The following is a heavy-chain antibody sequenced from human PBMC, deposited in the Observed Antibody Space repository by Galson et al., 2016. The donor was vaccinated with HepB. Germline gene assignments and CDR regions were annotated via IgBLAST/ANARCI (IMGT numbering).Heavy chain of an antibody. Sequence: SLRLSCAASGFTVSSNYMSWVRQAPGKGLEWVSVIYSGGSTYYADSVKGRFTISRDNSKNTLYLQMNSLIAEDTAVYYCATPLTGYSSSWYGSFDYWGQGTLVTVSS. CDR3: ATPLTGYSSSWYGSFDY. D-gene: IGHD6-13*01. CDR2: IYSGGST. J-gene: IGHJ4*02. CDR1: GFTVSSNY. V-gene: IGHV3-53*01.